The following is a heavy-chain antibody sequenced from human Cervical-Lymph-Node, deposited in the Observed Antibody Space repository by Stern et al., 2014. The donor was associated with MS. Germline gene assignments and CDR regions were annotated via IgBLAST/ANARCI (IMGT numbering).Heavy chain of an antibody. CDR3: ARDSMSRGSPSLELATVLYFNFGMDV. CDR1: EFTFSTFA. J-gene: IGHJ6*02. V-gene: IGHV3-30*04. CDR2: ISPDGKNK. Sequence: VQLVESGGGVVRPGRSLKLSCAVSEFTFSTFAMHWVRQAPGKGLEWLAVISPDGKNKSYDDPMQGRFTISIDNSENTLYLHMNSLRPEDTAVYYCARDSMSRGSPSLELATVLYFNFGMDVWGQGTSVTVSS. D-gene: IGHD5-24*01.